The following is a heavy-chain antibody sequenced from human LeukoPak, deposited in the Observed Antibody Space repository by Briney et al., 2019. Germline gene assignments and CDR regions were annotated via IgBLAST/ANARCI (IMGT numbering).Heavy chain of an antibody. CDR1: GFTFSNYG. D-gene: IGHD3-22*01. CDR2: IRYDGTNK. Sequence: GGSLRLSCAAPGFTFSNYGMHWVRQAPGKGLEWVAFIRYDGTNKYYADSVKGRFTICRDNSKNTLYLQMNSLRAEDTAVYYSAKDTYDSSGYYRRFDYWGQGTLVTVSS. CDR3: AKDTYDSSGYYRRFDY. V-gene: IGHV3-30*02. J-gene: IGHJ4*02.